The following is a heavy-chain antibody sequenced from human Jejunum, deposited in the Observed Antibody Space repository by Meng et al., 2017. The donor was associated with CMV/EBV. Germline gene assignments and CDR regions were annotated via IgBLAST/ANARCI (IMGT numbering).Heavy chain of an antibody. V-gene: IGHV3-20*03. D-gene: IGHD6-6*01. Sequence: GFTFDDYGMTWVRQGPGKVLEWISGIDGNGGSTAYADSVNGRFTISRDNAKNSLYLQMNSLRAEDTALYYCARGGYSSSSGEYDYWGQGTLVTVSS. CDR2: IDGNGGST. CDR3: ARGGYSSSSGEYDY. J-gene: IGHJ4*02. CDR1: GFTFDDYG.